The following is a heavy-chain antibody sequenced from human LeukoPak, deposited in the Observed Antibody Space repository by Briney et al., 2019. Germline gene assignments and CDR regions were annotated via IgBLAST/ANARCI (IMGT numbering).Heavy chain of an antibody. CDR1: GGSISSSSYY. V-gene: IGHV4-39*01. Sequence: PSETLSLTCTVSGGSISSSSYYWGWICQPPGKGLEWIGSIYYSGSTYYNPSLKSRVTISVDTSKNQFSLKLSSVTAADTAVYYCARHGPAVRGAYIDYWGQGTLVTVSS. J-gene: IGHJ4*02. D-gene: IGHD3-10*01. CDR2: IYYSGST. CDR3: ARHGPAVRGAYIDY.